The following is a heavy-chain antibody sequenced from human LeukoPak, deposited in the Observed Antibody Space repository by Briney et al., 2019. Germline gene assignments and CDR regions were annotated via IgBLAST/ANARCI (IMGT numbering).Heavy chain of an antibody. CDR1: GGSFSGYY. CDR3: ASLRTRGYSYGDDY. D-gene: IGHD5-18*01. Sequence: PSETLSLTCAVYGGSFSGYYWSWIRQPPGKGLEWIGEINHSGSTNYNPSLKSRVTISVDTSKNQFSLKLSSVTAADTAVYYCASLRTRGYSYGDDYWGQGTLVTVSS. CDR2: INHSGST. J-gene: IGHJ4*02. V-gene: IGHV4-34*01.